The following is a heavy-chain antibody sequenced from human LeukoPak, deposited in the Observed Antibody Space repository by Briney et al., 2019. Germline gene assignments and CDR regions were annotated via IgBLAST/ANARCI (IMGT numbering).Heavy chain of an antibody. CDR3: ARDFTGDYDY. V-gene: IGHV3-74*01. CDR1: GFTFTSYW. J-gene: IGHJ4*02. D-gene: IGHD7-27*01. Sequence: PGGSLRLSCAASGFTFTSYWMHWVRQAPGKGLVWVSRIKGDGSNTNYADSVKGRFTISRDNAKNTLYLQMNSLRAEDTAMYYCARDFTGDYDYWGQGTLVTVSS. CDR2: IKGDGSNT.